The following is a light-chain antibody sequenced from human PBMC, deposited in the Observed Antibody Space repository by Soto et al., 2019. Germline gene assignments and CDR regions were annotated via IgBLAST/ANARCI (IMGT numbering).Light chain of an antibody. CDR3: QEHASI. CDR2: DAS. Sequence: EIVMTQSPATLSLSPGEIATLSCRANQNLGDGRLAWYQQKPGQPPTLLIYDASTRATGIPDRFSGSGSGTNFTLTISRLEPEDFAVYYCQEHASIFGQGTRLEIK. V-gene: IGKV3-20*01. CDR1: QNLGDGR. J-gene: IGKJ5*01.